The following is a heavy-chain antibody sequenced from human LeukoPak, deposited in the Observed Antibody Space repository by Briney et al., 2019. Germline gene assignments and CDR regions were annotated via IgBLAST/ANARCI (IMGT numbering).Heavy chain of an antibody. Sequence: ASVKVSCKASGYTFTSYDINWVRQATGQGLEWMGWMNPNSGNTGYAQKFQGRVTMTRNTSISTAYMEPSSLRSEDTAVYYCARALYSSSIRFYYYMDVWGKGTTVTVSS. CDR2: MNPNSGNT. CDR3: ARALYSSSIRFYYYMDV. D-gene: IGHD6-6*01. V-gene: IGHV1-8*01. CDR1: GYTFTSYD. J-gene: IGHJ6*03.